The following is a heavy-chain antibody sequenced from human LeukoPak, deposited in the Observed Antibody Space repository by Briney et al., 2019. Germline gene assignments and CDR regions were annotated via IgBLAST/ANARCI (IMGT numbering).Heavy chain of an antibody. D-gene: IGHD1-14*01. CDR2: ISAYNGNT. J-gene: IGHJ4*02. Sequence: PWALVKVSCKASGYTFTSYGISWVRQAPGQGLEWMGWISAYNGNTNYAQKLQGRVTMTTDTSTSTAYMELSSLRAADTAVYYCAKAENWNHGGVDYWGQGTLVTVSS. V-gene: IGHV1-18*01. CDR1: GYTFTSYG. CDR3: AKAENWNHGGVDY.